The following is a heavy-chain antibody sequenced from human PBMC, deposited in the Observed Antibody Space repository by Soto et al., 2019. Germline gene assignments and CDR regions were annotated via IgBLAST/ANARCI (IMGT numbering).Heavy chain of an antibody. CDR2: IYPGDSDT. Sequence: GESLKISCKGSGYSFTSYWIGWVRQMPGKGLEWMGIIYPGDSDTRYSPSFQGQVTISADKSISTAYLQWSSLKASDTAMYYCARHGLERGGWTWFDPWGQGTLVTVSS. D-gene: IGHD1-1*01. CDR1: GYSFTSYW. CDR3: ARHGLERGGWTWFDP. V-gene: IGHV5-51*01. J-gene: IGHJ5*02.